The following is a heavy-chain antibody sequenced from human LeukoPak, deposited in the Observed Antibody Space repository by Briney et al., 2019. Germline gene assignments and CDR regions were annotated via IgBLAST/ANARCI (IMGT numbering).Heavy chain of an antibody. J-gene: IGHJ4*02. CDR1: GGSISSSSYY. D-gene: IGHD4-17*01. Sequence: SETLSLTCTVSGGSISSSSYYWGWIRQPPGKGLEWIGSIYYSGSTYYNPSLKSRVTISVDTSKNQFSLKLSSVTAADTAVYYCARLYGDTYPSLVYYFDYWGQGTLVTVSS. CDR3: ARLYGDTYPSLVYYFDY. V-gene: IGHV4-39*01. CDR2: IYYSGST.